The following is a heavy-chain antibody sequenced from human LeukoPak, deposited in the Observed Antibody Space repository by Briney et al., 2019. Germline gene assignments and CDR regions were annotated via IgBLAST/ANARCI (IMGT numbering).Heavy chain of an antibody. J-gene: IGHJ4*02. CDR2: INHSGSA. CDR1: GGSFSGYY. CDR3: ARSRIAARPFDY. V-gene: IGHV4-34*01. D-gene: IGHD6-6*01. Sequence: PSETLSLTCAVYGGSFSGYYWSWIRQPPGKGLEWIGEINHSGSANYNPSLKSRVTISVDTSKNQFSLKLGSVTAADTAVYYCARSRIAARPFDYWGQGTLVTVSS.